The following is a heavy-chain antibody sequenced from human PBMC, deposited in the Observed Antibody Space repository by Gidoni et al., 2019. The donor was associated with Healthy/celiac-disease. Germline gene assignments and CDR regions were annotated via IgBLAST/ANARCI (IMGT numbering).Heavy chain of an antibody. CDR2: INPNSGGT. D-gene: IGHD3-16*01. Sequence: QVQLVQSGAEVKKPGASVKVSCKASGYTFTGYYMHWVRQAPGQGLEWMGWINPNSGGTNDAQKFQGRVTMTRETSISTAYMELSRLRSDDTAVYYCARRGGGIRFYGMDVWDQGTTVTVSS. J-gene: IGHJ6*02. CDR3: ARRGGGIRFYGMDV. CDR1: GYTFTGYY. V-gene: IGHV1-2*02.